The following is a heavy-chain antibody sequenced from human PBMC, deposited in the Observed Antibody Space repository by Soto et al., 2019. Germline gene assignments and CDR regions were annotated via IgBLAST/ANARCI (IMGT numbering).Heavy chain of an antibody. Sequence: TLSLTCTVSGGSVTNSSYYWGWIRQSPGKGLGWIGSVYYRGRSYSKSSVKSRVTISVDTSKNRFSLSLNSATASDTAVYFCVSQRTTVPTQAYFDYWGPGALVTVSS. J-gene: IGHJ4*02. V-gene: IGHV4-39*01. CDR1: GGSVTNSSYY. CDR2: VYYRGRS. CDR3: VSQRTTVPTQAYFDY. D-gene: IGHD4-17*01.